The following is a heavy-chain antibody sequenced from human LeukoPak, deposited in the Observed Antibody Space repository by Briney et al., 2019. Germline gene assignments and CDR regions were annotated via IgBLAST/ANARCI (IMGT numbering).Heavy chain of an antibody. Sequence: GGSLRLSCAASGFTFSSSAVHWVRQAPGKGLEWVAVISYDRSNEYYADSVKGRFTISRDNSKNTLYLQMNSLRAEDTAVYYCVRDCSSTSCYGGLFDYWGQGTLVTVSS. V-gene: IGHV3-30*04. CDR1: GFTFSSSA. J-gene: IGHJ4*02. CDR2: ISYDRSNE. CDR3: VRDCSSTSCYGGLFDY. D-gene: IGHD2-2*01.